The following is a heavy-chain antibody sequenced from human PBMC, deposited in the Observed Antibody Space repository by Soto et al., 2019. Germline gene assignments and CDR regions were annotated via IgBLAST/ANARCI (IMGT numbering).Heavy chain of an antibody. V-gene: IGHV3-73*01. CDR1: GFTFSGSA. J-gene: IGHJ5*02. Sequence: PGGALILSCAASGFTFSGSAMHWARQASGKGLEWVGRIRSKANSYATAYAASVKGRFTISRDDSKNTAYLQMNSLKTEDTAVYYCTSMGSQVAPHCSSTSCYPWGQGTLVTVSS. D-gene: IGHD2-2*01. CDR2: IRSKANSYAT. CDR3: TSMGSQVAPHCSSTSCYP.